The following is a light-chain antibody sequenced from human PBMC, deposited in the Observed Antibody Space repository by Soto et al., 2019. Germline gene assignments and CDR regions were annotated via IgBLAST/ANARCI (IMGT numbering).Light chain of an antibody. CDR2: EVS. V-gene: IGLV2-8*01. J-gene: IGLJ3*02. CDR1: SSDVGDYNY. CDR3: TSYAGSNMWV. Sequence: QSALTQPPSASGSPGQSVTISCTGTSSDVGDYNYFYWYQQYPGKAPKLMIYEVSKRPSGVPDRFSGSKSGKTASLTVSGLQPEDEADYYCTSYAGSNMWVFGGGTKVTVL.